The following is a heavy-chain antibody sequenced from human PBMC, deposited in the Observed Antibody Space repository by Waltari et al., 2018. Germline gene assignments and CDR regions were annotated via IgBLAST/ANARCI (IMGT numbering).Heavy chain of an antibody. V-gene: IGHV1-69*12. Sequence: QVHLVQSGAEVKEPGSSVKVSCKASGGHFGRYAIPWVRQAPGQGLGWMGGLIPIFGAPNYAQRFQGRVTITADESTSTVYMELSSLKSEDTALYFCARRQLGGPLDPWGQGTLVTVSS. CDR2: LIPIFGAP. J-gene: IGHJ5*02. CDR1: GGHFGRYA. CDR3: ARRQLGGPLDP. D-gene: IGHD1-1*01.